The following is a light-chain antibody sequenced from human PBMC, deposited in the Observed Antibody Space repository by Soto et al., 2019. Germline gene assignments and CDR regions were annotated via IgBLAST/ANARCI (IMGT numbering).Light chain of an antibody. V-gene: IGLV1-40*01. J-gene: IGLJ1*01. CDR1: SSNIGAGYD. Sequence: QSVLTQPPSVSGAPGQRVTISCTGGSSNIGAGYDVHWYQQLPGTAPKLLIYGNNNRPSWVPDRFSGSQSGTSASLAITGLQAEDEADYYCQSYDSSLSGLVFGTGSKGTVL. CDR2: GNN. CDR3: QSYDSSLSGLV.